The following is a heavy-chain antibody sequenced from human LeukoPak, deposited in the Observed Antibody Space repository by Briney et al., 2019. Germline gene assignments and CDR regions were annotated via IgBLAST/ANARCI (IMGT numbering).Heavy chain of an antibody. J-gene: IGHJ4*02. V-gene: IGHV3-23*01. CDR2: ISGSGGST. CDR3: AKDVTGYSSGWYLD. Sequence: PGGSLRLSCAASGFTFSSYAMSWVRQAPGKGLEWVSAISGSGGSTYYADSVKGRFTISRDNSKNTLYLQMNSLRAEDTAVYYCAKDVTGYSSGWYLDWGQGTLVTVSS. D-gene: IGHD6-19*01. CDR1: GFTFSSYA.